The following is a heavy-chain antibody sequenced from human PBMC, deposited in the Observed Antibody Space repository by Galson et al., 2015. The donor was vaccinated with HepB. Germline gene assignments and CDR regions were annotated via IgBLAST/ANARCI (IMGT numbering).Heavy chain of an antibody. CDR3: AKDSLYSGSPHDAFDI. V-gene: IGHV3-23*01. CDR2: ISGSGGST. D-gene: IGHD1-26*01. CDR1: GFTFSSYA. J-gene: IGHJ3*02. Sequence: SLRLSCAASGFTFSSYAMSWVRQAPGKGLEWVSAISGSGGSTYYADSVKGRFTISRDNPKNTLYLQMNSLRAEDTAVYYCAKDSLYSGSPHDAFDIWGQGTMVTVSS.